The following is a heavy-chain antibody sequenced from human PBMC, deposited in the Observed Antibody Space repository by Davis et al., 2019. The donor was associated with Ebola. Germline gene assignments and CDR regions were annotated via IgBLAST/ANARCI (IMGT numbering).Heavy chain of an antibody. CDR3: ARGALAAAGTWDY. Sequence: GESLKISCAASGFTFDDYGMSWVRQAPGKGLEWVSGINWHGGSTGYADSVKGRFTISRDNAKNSLYLQMNSLRAEDTALYYCARGALAAAGTWDYWGQGTLVTVSS. CDR2: INWHGGST. CDR1: GFTFDDYG. J-gene: IGHJ4*02. D-gene: IGHD6-13*01. V-gene: IGHV3-20*04.